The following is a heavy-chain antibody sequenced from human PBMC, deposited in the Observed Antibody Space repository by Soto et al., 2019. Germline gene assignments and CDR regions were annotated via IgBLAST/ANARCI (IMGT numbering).Heavy chain of an antibody. CDR2: IYYSGST. CDR3: ARSLRYFDWLPEGGCYYGMDX. Sequence: SETLSLTCTVSGGSISSYYWSWIRQPPGKGLEWIGYIYYSGSTNYNHSLKSRVTISVDTSKNQFSLKLRSVNAADTAVYYCARSLRYFDWLPEGGCYYGMDXWGQGTTVTVS. J-gene: IGHJ6*02. CDR1: GGSISSYY. D-gene: IGHD3-9*01. V-gene: IGHV4-59*01.